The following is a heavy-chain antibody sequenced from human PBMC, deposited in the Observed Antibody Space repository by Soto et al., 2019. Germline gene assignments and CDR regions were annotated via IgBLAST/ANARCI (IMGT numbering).Heavy chain of an antibody. D-gene: IGHD1-7*01. CDR2: ISSMGST. V-gene: IGHV4-61*01. J-gene: IGHJ4*02. Sequence: QVQLQESGPGLVTPSETLSLTCTVSGGSVSSGTYYWSWIRQPPGKGLEWIGYISSMGSTNYNPSLKSRVTISVDTSKNQFSLKLTSVTAADTAVYYCAMAGNYRYFDAWGQGTLVTVSS. CDR1: GGSVSSGTYY. CDR3: AMAGNYRYFDA.